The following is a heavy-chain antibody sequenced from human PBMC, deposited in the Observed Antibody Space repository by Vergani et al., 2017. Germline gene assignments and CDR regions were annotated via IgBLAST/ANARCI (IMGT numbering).Heavy chain of an antibody. D-gene: IGHD2-15*01. V-gene: IGHV4-34*01. CDR1: GGSFSGYY. CDR2: INHSGST. CDR3: ARSVVVVARGGFDY. Sequence: QVQLQQWGAGLLKPSETLSLTCAVYGGSFSGYYWSWIRQPPGKGLEWIGEINHSGSTNYNPSLKSRVTISVDTSKSQFSLKLSSVTAADTAVYYCARSVVVVARGGFDYWGQGTLVTVSS. J-gene: IGHJ4*02.